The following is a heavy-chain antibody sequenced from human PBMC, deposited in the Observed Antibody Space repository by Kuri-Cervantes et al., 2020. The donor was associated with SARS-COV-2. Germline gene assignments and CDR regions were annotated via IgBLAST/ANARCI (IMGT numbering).Heavy chain of an antibody. D-gene: IGHD3-10*01. V-gene: IGHV4-59*01. CDR2: FYYSGIT. J-gene: IGHJ4*02. CDR1: GGSISSYY. CDR3: ARVGGNWELPFDY. Sequence: SETLSLTCTVSGGSISSYYWSWIRQPPGKGLEWIGYFYYSGITNYNPSLKNRVTMSVDTSKNQFSLKLSSVTAADTAVYYCARVGGNWELPFDYWGQGTLVTVSS.